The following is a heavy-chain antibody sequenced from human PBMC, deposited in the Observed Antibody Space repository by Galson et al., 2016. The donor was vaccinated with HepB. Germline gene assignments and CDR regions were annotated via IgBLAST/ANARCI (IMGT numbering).Heavy chain of an antibody. CDR3: VRGRQMLATGGNYRGLDV. Sequence: SLRLSCAASGFIFSMYEMHWIRQAPGKGLEYVSGINSYGFSTYYVDSVKGRFTISRDNSQNTLYLQMGSLRVEDMGVYYCVRGRQMLATGGNYRGLDVWGQGATVTVSS. CDR1: GFIFSMYE. J-gene: IGHJ6*02. V-gene: IGHV3-64*02. CDR2: INSYGFST. D-gene: IGHD3-16*02.